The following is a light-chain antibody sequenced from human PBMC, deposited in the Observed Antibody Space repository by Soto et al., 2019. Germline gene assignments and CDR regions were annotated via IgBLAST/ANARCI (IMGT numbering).Light chain of an antibody. CDR2: DAS. CDR1: QSVSSY. Sequence: EIVLTQSPATLSLSPGERATLSCRASQSVSSYLAWYQQKPGQAPRLLIYDASNRATGIPARFSGSGSGTDFTLTISSLEPEDVAVYYCQQRSNWPPLTFGGGIKVEIK. J-gene: IGKJ4*01. V-gene: IGKV3-11*01. CDR3: QQRSNWPPLT.